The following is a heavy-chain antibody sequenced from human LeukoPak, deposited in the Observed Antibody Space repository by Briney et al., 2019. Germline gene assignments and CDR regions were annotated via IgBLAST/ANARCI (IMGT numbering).Heavy chain of an antibody. CDR1: GYTFTGYY. CDR2: INPNSGGT. CDR3: ATRDVVVAATEHDY. V-gene: IGHV1-2*02. D-gene: IGHD2-15*01. Sequence: ASVKVSCKASGYTFTGYYIHWVRQAPGQGLEWMGWINPNSGGTNYAQKFQGRVTMTRDTSISTAYMELSRLRSDDTAVYYCATRDVVVAATEHDYWGQGTLVTVSS. J-gene: IGHJ4*02.